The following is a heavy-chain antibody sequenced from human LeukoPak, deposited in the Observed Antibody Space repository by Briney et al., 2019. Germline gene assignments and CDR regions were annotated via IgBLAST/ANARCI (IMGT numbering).Heavy chain of an antibody. D-gene: IGHD3-22*01. Sequence: SETLSLTCAVYGGSFSGYFWSWIRQPPGKGLEWNGEINHSGTTNYNPSLKSRLTVSIDTSKNQFSLNLASLTAADTAVYYCARRRYYDSTGYLDWGQGTLITVSS. CDR2: INHSGTT. J-gene: IGHJ1*01. V-gene: IGHV4-34*01. CDR3: ARRRYYDSTGYLD. CDR1: GGSFSGYF.